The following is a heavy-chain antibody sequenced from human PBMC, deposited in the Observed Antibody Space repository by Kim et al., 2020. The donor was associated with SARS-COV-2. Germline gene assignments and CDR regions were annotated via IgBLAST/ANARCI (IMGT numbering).Heavy chain of an antibody. V-gene: IGHV5-10-1*01. CDR3: ARYDFWSGYHASDY. D-gene: IGHD3-3*01. Sequence: SPSVQGHVTISADKSISTAYLQWSSLKASDTAMYYCARYDFWSGYHASDYWGQGTLVTVSS. J-gene: IGHJ4*02.